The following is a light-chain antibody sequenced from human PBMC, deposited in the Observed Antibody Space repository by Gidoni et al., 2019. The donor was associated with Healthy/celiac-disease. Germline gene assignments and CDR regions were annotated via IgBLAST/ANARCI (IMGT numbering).Light chain of an antibody. CDR1: SSNIGSNT. CDR3: AAWDDSLNAV. V-gene: IGLV1-44*01. J-gene: IGLJ2*01. CDR2: SNN. Sequence: QSVLTQPPSASGTPGQMATISRSGSSSNIGSNTVNWYQPPPGTAPKLLIYSNNQRPSGVPDRFSGSKSGTSASLAISGLQSEDEADYYCAAWDDSLNAVFGGGTKLTVL.